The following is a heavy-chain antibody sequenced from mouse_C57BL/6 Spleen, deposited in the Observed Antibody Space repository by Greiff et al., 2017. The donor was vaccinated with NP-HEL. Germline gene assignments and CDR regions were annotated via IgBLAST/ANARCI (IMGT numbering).Heavy chain of an antibody. V-gene: IGHV1-69*01. D-gene: IGHD3-2*02. J-gene: IGHJ3*01. CDR1: GYTFTSYW. Sequence: LQQPGAELVMPGASVKLSCKASGYTFTSYWMHWVKQRPGPGLEWIGEIDPSDSSTNYHQKFKGKSTLTVDKSSSTAYMQLSSLTSEDSAVYYCASSTAQATFAYWGQGTLVTVSA. CDR2: IDPSDSST. CDR3: ASSTAQATFAY.